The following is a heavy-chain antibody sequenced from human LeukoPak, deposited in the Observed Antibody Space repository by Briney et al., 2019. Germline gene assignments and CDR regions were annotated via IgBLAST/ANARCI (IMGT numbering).Heavy chain of an antibody. J-gene: IGHJ3*02. D-gene: IGHD2-15*01. Sequence: GGSLRLSCAASGFTFSSYSMNWVRQAPGKGLEWVSSISSSSSHIYHADSVKGRFTISRDNAKNLLYLQMNSLRAEDTAVYYCRRYCSGGRCSRAFDIWGQGTTVTVSS. CDR2: ISSSSSHI. V-gene: IGHV3-21*01. CDR1: GFTFSSYS. CDR3: RRYCSGGRCSRAFDI.